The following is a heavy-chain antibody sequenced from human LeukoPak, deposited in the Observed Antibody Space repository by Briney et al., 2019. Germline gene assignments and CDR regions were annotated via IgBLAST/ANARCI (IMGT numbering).Heavy chain of an antibody. Sequence: GGSLRLSCAASGFTFSSYAMSWARQAPGKGLEWVSAISGSGGSTYYADSVKGRFTISRDNSKNTLYLQMNSLRAEDTAVYYCARVQYSSSWYAHDAFDIWGQGTMVTVSS. J-gene: IGHJ3*02. D-gene: IGHD6-13*01. V-gene: IGHV3-23*01. CDR1: GFTFSSYA. CDR3: ARVQYSSSWYAHDAFDI. CDR2: ISGSGGST.